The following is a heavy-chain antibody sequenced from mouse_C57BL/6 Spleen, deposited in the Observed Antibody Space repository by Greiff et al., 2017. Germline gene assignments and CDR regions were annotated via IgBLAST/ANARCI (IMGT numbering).Heavy chain of an antibody. V-gene: IGHV1-82*01. J-gene: IGHJ4*01. Sequence: VQLQQSGPELVKPGASVKISCTASGYAFSSSWMNWVKQRPGKGLEWIGRIYPGDGDTNYNGKFKGKATLTADKSSSTAYMQLSSQTSEDSAVYFCARSHAMDYWGQGTSVTVSS. CDR2: IYPGDGDT. CDR1: GYAFSSSW. CDR3: ARSHAMDY.